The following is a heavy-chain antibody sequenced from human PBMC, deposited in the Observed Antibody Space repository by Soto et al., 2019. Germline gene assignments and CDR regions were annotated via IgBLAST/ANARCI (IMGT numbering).Heavy chain of an antibody. V-gene: IGHV3-30-3*01. D-gene: IGHD3-22*01. CDR2: ISYDGSKK. CDR3: AREGYDEPPGYVQH. Sequence: QVQLVESGGDVVQPGRSLRLSCSASGFTFSSYSMHWVRQAPGKGLEWVAFISYDGSKKYYADSVKGRFTISRDNSKNTLYMQMNSLRAEDTAVYYCAREGYDEPPGYVQHWGQGTPVTVSS. J-gene: IGHJ1*01. CDR1: GFTFSSYS.